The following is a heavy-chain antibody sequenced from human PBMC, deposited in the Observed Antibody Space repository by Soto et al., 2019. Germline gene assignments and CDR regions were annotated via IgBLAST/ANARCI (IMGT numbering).Heavy chain of an antibody. D-gene: IGHD1-26*01. CDR3: VRVGVGIGNHFDS. CDR2: IHYSGRT. J-gene: IGHJ4*02. CDR1: NGSISGFY. V-gene: IGHV4-59*12. Sequence: PSDTLSFTCSVSNGSISGFYWTWIRQPPGKILEWIGYIHYSGRTDYNPSLTSRATTSVDTSKNQFSLNLKAIAAEDTAVYYCVRVGVGIGNHFDSWGRGTLVTVSS.